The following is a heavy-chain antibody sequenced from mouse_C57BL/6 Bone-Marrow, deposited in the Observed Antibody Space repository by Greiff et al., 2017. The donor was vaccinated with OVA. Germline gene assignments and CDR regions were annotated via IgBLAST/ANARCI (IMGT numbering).Heavy chain of an antibody. CDR2: IDPENGDT. D-gene: IGHD2-3*01. Sequence: EVQLQQSGAELVRPGASVKLSCTASGFNIKDDYMHWVKQRPEQGLEWIGWIDPENGDTEYASKFQGKATITADTSSNTAYLQLSSLTSEDTAVYYCTSYDGYYEAYWGQGTLVTVSA. V-gene: IGHV14-4*01. J-gene: IGHJ3*01. CDR1: GFNIKDDY. CDR3: TSYDGYYEAY.